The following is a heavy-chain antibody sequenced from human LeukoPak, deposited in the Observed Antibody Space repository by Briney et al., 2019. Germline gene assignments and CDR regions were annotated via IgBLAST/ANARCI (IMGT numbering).Heavy chain of an antibody. D-gene: IGHD3-10*01. Sequence: GGSLRLSCAASGFTFSNAWMSWVRQAPGKGLEWVGRIKSKTDGGTTDYAAPVKGRFTISRVDSKNTLYLQMNSLKTEDTAVYYCTAISFGGVFDYWGQGTLVTVSS. V-gene: IGHV3-15*01. CDR2: IKSKTDGGTT. CDR3: TAISFGGVFDY. J-gene: IGHJ4*02. CDR1: GFTFSNAW.